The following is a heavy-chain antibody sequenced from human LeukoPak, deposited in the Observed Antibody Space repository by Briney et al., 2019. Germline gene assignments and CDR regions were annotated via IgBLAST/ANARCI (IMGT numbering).Heavy chain of an antibody. CDR3: AKERGRWLQFGFESDAFDF. CDR1: GFTLTSYG. J-gene: IGHJ3*01. V-gene: IGHV3-30*02. CDR2: MPYDGSDK. Sequence: GGSLRLSCEASGFTLTSYGVHWVRQAPGKGLEWGASMPYDGSDKYYRDSVKGRFTISRDTSKNTLYLQMNSLRAEDTAVYYCAKERGRWLQFGFESDAFDFWGQGTMVTVSS. D-gene: IGHD5-24*01.